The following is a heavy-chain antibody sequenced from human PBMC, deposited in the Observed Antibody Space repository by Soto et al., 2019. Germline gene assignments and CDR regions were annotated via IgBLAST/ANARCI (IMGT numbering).Heavy chain of an antibody. CDR2: IIPIFGTA. J-gene: IGHJ3*02. D-gene: IGHD3-22*01. Sequence: QVQLVQSGAEVKKPGSSVKVSCKASGGTFSSYAISWVRQAPGQGLEWMGGIIPIFGTANYAQKFQGRVTITADESTSTAYMELSSLRSEDTAMYYCARDRGYYDSSGYYYFNAFDIWGQGTMVTVSS. CDR3: ARDRGYYDSSGYYYFNAFDI. CDR1: GGTFSSYA. V-gene: IGHV1-69*01.